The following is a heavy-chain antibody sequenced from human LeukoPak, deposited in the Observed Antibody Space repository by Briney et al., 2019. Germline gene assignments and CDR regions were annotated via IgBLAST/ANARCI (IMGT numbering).Heavy chain of an antibody. J-gene: IGHJ5*02. CDR3: AKGYDFWSGYYQGDWFDP. D-gene: IGHD3-3*01. CDR1: GFTFSSYA. CDR2: ISGSGGST. V-gene: IGHV3-23*01. Sequence: GGSLRLSCAASGFTFSSYAMSWVRQAPGKWLEWVSAISGSGGSTYYADSVKGRFTISRDNSKNTLYLQMNSLRAEDTAVYYCAKGYDFWSGYYQGDWFDPWGQGTLVTVSS.